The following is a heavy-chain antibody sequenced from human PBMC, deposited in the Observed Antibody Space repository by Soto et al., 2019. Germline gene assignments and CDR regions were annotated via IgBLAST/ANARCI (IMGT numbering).Heavy chain of an antibody. V-gene: IGHV4-34*01. CDR3: ASYGKLYYYGSGSFHY. J-gene: IGHJ4*02. CDR1: GGSFSGYY. D-gene: IGHD3-10*01. Sequence: QVQLQQWGAGLLKPSETLSLTCAVYGGSFSGYYWSWIRQPPGKGLEWIGEINDSGSTNYNPSLKSRVTISVDTSKNQFSLKLSSVTAADTAVYYCASYGKLYYYGSGSFHYWGQGTLVTVSS. CDR2: INDSGST.